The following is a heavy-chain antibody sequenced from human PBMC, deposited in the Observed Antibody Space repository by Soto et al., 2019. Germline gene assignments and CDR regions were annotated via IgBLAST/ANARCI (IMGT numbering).Heavy chain of an antibody. V-gene: IGHV3-30-3*01. CDR3: GRDGYYDILTGYLAGWFDP. CDR1: GFTFSSYA. J-gene: IGHJ5*02. D-gene: IGHD3-9*01. Sequence: QVQLVESGGGVVQPGRSLRLSCAASGFTFSSYAMHWVRQAPGKGLEWVAVISYDGSNKYYADSVKGRFTISRDNSKNTRYLQMNSLGAEDPAVFYWGRDGYYDILTGYLAGWFDPWGQGTLSPSPQ. CDR2: ISYDGSNK.